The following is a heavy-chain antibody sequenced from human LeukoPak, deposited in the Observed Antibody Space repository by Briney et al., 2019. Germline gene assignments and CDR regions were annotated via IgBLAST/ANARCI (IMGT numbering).Heavy chain of an antibody. CDR1: GYTFTGYY. CDR3: ARVDDSSGYYTFDY. D-gene: IGHD3-22*01. J-gene: IGHJ4*02. Sequence: ASVKVSCKASGYTFTGYYMHWVRQALGQGLEWMGRINPNSGGTNYAQKFQGRVTMTRDTSISTAYMELSRLRSDDTAVYYCARVDDSSGYYTFDYWGQGTLVTVSS. V-gene: IGHV1-2*06. CDR2: INPNSGGT.